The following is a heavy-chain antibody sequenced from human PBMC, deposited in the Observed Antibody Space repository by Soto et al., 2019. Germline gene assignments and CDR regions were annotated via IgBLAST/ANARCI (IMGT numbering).Heavy chain of an antibody. Sequence: SETLSLTCAVSGGSITSGAYYWTWIRQHPGKGLEWIAYVHYSGRTYYDPSLKSRVTISVDTSNNQFSLKLSSVTAADTAVYYCARYYFDSSGYSNWFDPWGQGTLVTVSS. J-gene: IGHJ5*02. D-gene: IGHD3-22*01. CDR1: GGSITSGAYY. CDR3: ARYYFDSSGYSNWFDP. CDR2: VHYSGRT. V-gene: IGHV4-31*11.